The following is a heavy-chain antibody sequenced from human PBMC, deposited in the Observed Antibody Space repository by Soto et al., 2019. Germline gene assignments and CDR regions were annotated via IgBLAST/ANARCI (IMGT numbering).Heavy chain of an antibody. CDR1: GGSLSGYY. CDR2: VKDGGHT. CDR3: ARGQEGVVATH. Sequence: QVQLQQWGAGLLKPSETLSLKCAVTGGSLSGYYWSWIRQPPGKGLEWIGEVKDGGHTNYSPSLRGRGTISSDTANNQVSQRLNSVTASDTGVYYCARGQEGVVATHWDHGSLVTVSS. J-gene: IGHJ4*01. D-gene: IGHD5-12*01. V-gene: IGHV4-34*01.